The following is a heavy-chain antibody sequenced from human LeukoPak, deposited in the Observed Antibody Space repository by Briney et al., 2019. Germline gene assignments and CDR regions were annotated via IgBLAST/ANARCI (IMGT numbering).Heavy chain of an antibody. J-gene: IGHJ5*02. CDR2: ISSSGSTI. V-gene: IGHV3-11*04. CDR3: ARWWEAAAGKGFDP. D-gene: IGHD6-13*01. CDR1: GFTFSDYY. Sequence: PGGSLRLSCAASGFTFSDYYMSWIRQAPGKGLEWVSYISSSGSTIYYADSVKGRFTISRDNAKNSLYLQTNSLRAEDTAVYYCARWWEAAAGKGFDPWGQGTLVTVSS.